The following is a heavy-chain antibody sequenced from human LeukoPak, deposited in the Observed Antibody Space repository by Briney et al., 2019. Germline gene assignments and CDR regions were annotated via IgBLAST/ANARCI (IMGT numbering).Heavy chain of an antibody. D-gene: IGHD2-15*01. J-gene: IGHJ4*02. V-gene: IGHV3-7*01. CDR3: ARYCSHGSCSDY. CDR1: GFTFSSYW. Sequence: GGSLRLSCAASGFTFSSYWMSWVRQAPGKGLEWVANIKEDGSEKYYVDSMKGRFTISRDNAKKSLYLQMNSLRDEDTAVYYCARYCSHGSCSDYWGQGTLVTVSS. CDR2: IKEDGSEK.